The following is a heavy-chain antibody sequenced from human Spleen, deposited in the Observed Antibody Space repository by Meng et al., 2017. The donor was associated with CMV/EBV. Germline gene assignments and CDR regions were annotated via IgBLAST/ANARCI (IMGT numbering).Heavy chain of an antibody. J-gene: IGHJ4*02. V-gene: IGHV1-69*08. Sequence: SSVKVSCKASRGTFSSYTLTWVRQAPGQGLEWMGKIIPMVAKANYAQKFQGRVTITADKSTYTAYMELSSLRSEDTAIYYCARVGGATAFDYWGQGTRGTVSS. CDR2: IIPMVAKA. CDR3: ARVGGATAFDY. CDR1: RGTFSSYT. D-gene: IGHD1-26*01.